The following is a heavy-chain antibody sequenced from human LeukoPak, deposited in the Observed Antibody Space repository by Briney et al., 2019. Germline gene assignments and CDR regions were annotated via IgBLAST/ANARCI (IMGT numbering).Heavy chain of an antibody. Sequence: SETLSLTCTVSGGSISTITYYWGWIRQPPGKGLEWVGHMYYRGNTFYNPSLKSRVTISVDTSKNQFSLKLSSVTAADTAVYYCARRSYNSPFRYWGQGTLVTVSS. J-gene: IGHJ4*02. CDR1: GGSISTITYY. V-gene: IGHV4-39*07. D-gene: IGHD1-26*01. CDR3: ARRSYNSPFRY. CDR2: MYYRGNT.